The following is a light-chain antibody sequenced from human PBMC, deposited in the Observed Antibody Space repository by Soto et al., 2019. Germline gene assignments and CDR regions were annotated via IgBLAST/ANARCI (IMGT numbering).Light chain of an antibody. Sequence: DSVMTQFPLSLSVTPGEPASISCRSSQSLLHSNGYNYLDWYVQKPGQSPQLLIYLGSNRASGVPDRFSGSGSGTDVTLKISTVEAEDVGVYYCMQALQIRVEFGQGTKVEIK. CDR2: LGS. J-gene: IGKJ1*01. CDR3: MQALQIRVE. CDR1: QSLLHSNGYNY. V-gene: IGKV2-28*01.